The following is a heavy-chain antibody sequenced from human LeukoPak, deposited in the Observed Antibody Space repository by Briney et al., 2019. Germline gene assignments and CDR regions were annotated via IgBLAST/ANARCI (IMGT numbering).Heavy chain of an antibody. Sequence: SETLSLTCTVSGGSIRSYYWSWIRQPPGKGLEWIGYIYYSGSTNYNPSLKSRVTISVDTSKNQFSLKLNSVPDTDTAMYYCARTEYDYNNYAYYYGMDVWGQGTTVTVSS. CDR3: ARTEYDYNNYAYYYGMDV. CDR1: GGSIRSYY. J-gene: IGHJ6*02. D-gene: IGHD4-11*01. V-gene: IGHV4-59*08. CDR2: IYYSGST.